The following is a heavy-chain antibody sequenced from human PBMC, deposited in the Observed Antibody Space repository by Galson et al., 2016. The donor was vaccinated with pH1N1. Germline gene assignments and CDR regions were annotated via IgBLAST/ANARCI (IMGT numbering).Heavy chain of an antibody. J-gene: IGHJ5*02. D-gene: IGHD1-14*01. CDR3: VRGGEEVLLSGNPHNWFDP. CDR2: IYSSGNT. Sequence: TLSLTCSVSGGPITSGIYFWGWIRQPAGKGLEWIGLIYSSGNTNYNPPLKSRVTISADASKNQFSLKLTSVTAADTALYYCVRGGEEVLLSGNPHNWFDPWGQGTLVTVSS. V-gene: IGHV4-61*02. CDR1: GGPITSGIYF.